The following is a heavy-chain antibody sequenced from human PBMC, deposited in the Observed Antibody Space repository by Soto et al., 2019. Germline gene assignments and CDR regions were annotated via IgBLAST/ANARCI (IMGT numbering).Heavy chain of an antibody. CDR1: GGSFSGYY. CDR3: ARGILIIAAAGTGYYYYGMDV. J-gene: IGHJ6*02. Sequence: PSETLSLTCAVYGGSFSGYYWSWIRQPPGKGLEWIGEINHSGSTNYNPSLKSRVTISVDTSKNQFSLKLSSVTAADTAVYYCARGILIIAAAGTGYYYYGMDVWGQGTTVTVSS. D-gene: IGHD6-13*01. V-gene: IGHV4-34*01. CDR2: INHSGST.